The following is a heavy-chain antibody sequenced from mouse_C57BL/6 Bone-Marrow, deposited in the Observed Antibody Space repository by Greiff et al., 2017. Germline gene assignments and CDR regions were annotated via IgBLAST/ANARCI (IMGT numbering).Heavy chain of an antibody. CDR2: INPNNGGT. V-gene: IGHV1-22*01. J-gene: IGHJ2*01. CDR1: GYTFTDYN. CDR3: ASGRGSTVVAGNYFDY. Sequence: EVKLMESGPELVKPGASVKMSCKASGYTFTDYNMHWVKQSHGKSLEWIGYINPNNGGTSYNQKFKGKATLTVNKSSSTAYMELRSLTSEDSAVYYCASGRGSTVVAGNYFDYWGQGTTLTVSS. D-gene: IGHD1-1*01.